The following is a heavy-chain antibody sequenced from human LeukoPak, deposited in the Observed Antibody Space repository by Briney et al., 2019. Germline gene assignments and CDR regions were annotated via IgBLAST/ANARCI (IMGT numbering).Heavy chain of an antibody. D-gene: IGHD1-1*01. J-gene: IGHJ4*02. CDR1: GFTFSSYA. CDR3: ERPTRSASFDY. V-gene: IGHV3-64*01. Sequence: GGSLRLSCAASGFTFSSYAMHWVRQAPGEGLEYVSAISSNGGSTYYANSVKGRFTISRDNSKNTLYLQMGSLRAEDMAVYYCERPTRSASFDYWGQGTLVTVSS. CDR2: ISSNGGST.